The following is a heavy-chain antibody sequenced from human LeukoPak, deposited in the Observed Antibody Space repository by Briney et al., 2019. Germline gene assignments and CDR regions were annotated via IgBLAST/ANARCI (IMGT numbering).Heavy chain of an antibody. V-gene: IGHV4-34*01. CDR1: GGSISSYY. D-gene: IGHD3-10*01. CDR2: INHSGST. CDR3: AGPGAGDLDY. Sequence: SETLSLTCTVSGGSISSYYWSWIRQPPGKGLEWIGEINHSGSTNYNPSLKSRVTISVDTSKNHFSLKLSSVTAADTAVYYCAGPGAGDLDYWGQGTLVTVSS. J-gene: IGHJ4*02.